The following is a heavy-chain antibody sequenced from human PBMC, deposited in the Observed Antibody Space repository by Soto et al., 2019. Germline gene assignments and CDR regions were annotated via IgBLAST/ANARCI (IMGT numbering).Heavy chain of an antibody. V-gene: IGHV4-4*02. CDR1: SGFISSSQG. J-gene: IGHJ6*02. CDR2: IYHSGST. D-gene: IGHD3-10*01. Sequence: SLSPSCAVSSGFISSSQGGSWVRQPPGKGLEWIVEIYHSGSTNYNQSLKSRVTISVDKSKNQFSLKMSSVTAADTAVYYCARNPPGRGYGMAVWGQGTTVTVSS. CDR3: ARNPPGRGYGMAV.